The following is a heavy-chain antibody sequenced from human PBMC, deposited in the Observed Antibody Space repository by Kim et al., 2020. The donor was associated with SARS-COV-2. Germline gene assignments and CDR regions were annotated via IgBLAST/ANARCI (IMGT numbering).Heavy chain of an antibody. V-gene: IGHV1-3*03. CDR3: ARGKAVAGMGAVDV. CDR1: GYIFTDYA. Sequence: ASVKVSCKPSGYIFTDYAMHWVRQAPGQWLEWLGWINTVTGNTKYSRDFQGRVTITRDTSARTVYMGLGSLRSEDSAVYYCARGKAVAGMGAVDVWGKGTTVTVSS. J-gene: IGHJ6*04. CDR2: INTVTGNT. D-gene: IGHD6-19*01.